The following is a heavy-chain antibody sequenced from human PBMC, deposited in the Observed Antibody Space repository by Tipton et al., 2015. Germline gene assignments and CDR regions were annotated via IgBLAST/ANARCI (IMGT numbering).Heavy chain of an antibody. D-gene: IGHD3-3*01. CDR1: GGSISSGHCY. Sequence: TLSLTCTVSGGSISSGHCYWSWLRQPPGKGLEWIGYIYYSGGTYYNPSLKSRVTISVDTSKNQFSLKLSSVTAADTAVYYCARVRFLQYLEHWHFDLWGRGTLVTVSS. CDR2: IYYSGGT. CDR3: ARVRFLQYLEHWHFDL. J-gene: IGHJ2*01. V-gene: IGHV4-30-4*01.